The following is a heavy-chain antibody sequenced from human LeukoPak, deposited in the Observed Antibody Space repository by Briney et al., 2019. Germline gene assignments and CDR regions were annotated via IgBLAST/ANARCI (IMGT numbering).Heavy chain of an antibody. D-gene: IGHD6-13*01. CDR1: GGSISSYY. J-gene: IGHJ4*02. Sequence: SETLSLTCTVSGGSISSYYWSWIRQPPGKGLEWIGYIYYSGSTNYNPSLKSRVTISVDTSKNQFSLKLSSVTAADTAVYYCARDSWGWEGYYFDYWGQGTLVTVSS. V-gene: IGHV4-59*01. CDR2: IYYSGST. CDR3: ARDSWGWEGYYFDY.